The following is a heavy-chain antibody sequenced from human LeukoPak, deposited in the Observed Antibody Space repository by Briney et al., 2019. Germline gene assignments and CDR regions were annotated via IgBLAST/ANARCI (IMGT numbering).Heavy chain of an antibody. Sequence: GGSLLLSCAASGFTFTSYAMTWVRQAPGKGLEWVSGIIVSGGSTNYADSVKGRFTISRDNSKNTVYLQMNSLRAEDTAVYYCARVALWYYCSGTSCYFDPWGQGTLVTVSS. CDR3: ARVALWYYCSGTSCYFDP. V-gene: IGHV3-23*01. CDR1: GFTFTSYA. J-gene: IGHJ5*02. CDR2: IIVSGGST. D-gene: IGHD2-2*01.